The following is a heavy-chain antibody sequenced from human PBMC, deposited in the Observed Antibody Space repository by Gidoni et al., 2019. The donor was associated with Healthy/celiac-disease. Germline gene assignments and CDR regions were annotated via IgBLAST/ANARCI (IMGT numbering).Heavy chain of an antibody. Sequence: QVQLVQSGAEVKKPGSSVRVSCKASGGTFSSYGISWVRQAPGQGLEWMGGIILEWKGGSIPIFRTANYAQKFQGRVTITADESTSTAYMELGSLRSEDTAVYYCARTPLDYYESSGYYPYWGQGTLVTVSS. CDR2: IILEWKGGSIPIFRTA. J-gene: IGHJ4*02. V-gene: IGHV1-69*01. CDR3: ARTPLDYYESSGYYPY. D-gene: IGHD3-22*01. CDR1: GGTFSSYG.